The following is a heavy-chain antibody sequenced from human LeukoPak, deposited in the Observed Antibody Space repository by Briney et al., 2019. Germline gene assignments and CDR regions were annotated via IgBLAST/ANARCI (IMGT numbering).Heavy chain of an antibody. J-gene: IGHJ4*02. Sequence: GGSLRLSCAASGFTFDDYGMSWVRQAPGKGLEWVSGINWNGGSTGYADSVKGRFTISRDNAKNSLYLQMNSLRAEDTAVYYCARGRYTIFGVVIGAYYFDYWGQGTLVTVSS. V-gene: IGHV3-20*04. D-gene: IGHD3-3*01. CDR1: GFTFDDYG. CDR2: INWNGGST. CDR3: ARGRYTIFGVVIGAYYFDY.